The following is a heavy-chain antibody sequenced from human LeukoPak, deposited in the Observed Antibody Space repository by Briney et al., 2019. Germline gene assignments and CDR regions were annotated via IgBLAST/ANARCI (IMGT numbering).Heavy chain of an antibody. D-gene: IGHD6-19*01. CDR2: ISGSGVNT. V-gene: IGHV3-23*01. J-gene: IGHJ3*02. CDR3: AKDSKYGYSSGWYRPHDAFDI. CDR1: GFTFSSYA. Sequence: GGSLRLSCAASGFTFSSYAMSWVRQAPGKGLEWVSVISGSGVNTYYADSVKGRFTISRDNSKNTLYLQMNSLRAEDTAVYYCAKDSKYGYSSGWYRPHDAFDIWGQGTMVTVSS.